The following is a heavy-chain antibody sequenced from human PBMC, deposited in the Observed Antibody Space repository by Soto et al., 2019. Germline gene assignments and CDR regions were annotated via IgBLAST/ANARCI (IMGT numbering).Heavy chain of an antibody. J-gene: IGHJ6*03. CDR2: IYYSGST. Sequence: PSETLSLTCTVSGGSISSSSYYWGWIRQPPGKGLEWIGSIYYSGSTYYNPSLKSRVTISVDTSKNQFSLKLSSVTAADTAVYYCARPTAVLLWFGDMGGKDYMDVWGKGTTVTVSS. CDR3: ARPTAVLLWFGDMGGKDYMDV. D-gene: IGHD3-10*01. V-gene: IGHV4-39*01. CDR1: GGSISSSSYY.